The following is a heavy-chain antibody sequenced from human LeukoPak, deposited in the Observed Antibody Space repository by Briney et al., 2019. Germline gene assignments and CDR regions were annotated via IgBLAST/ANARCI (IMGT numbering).Heavy chain of an antibody. CDR2: INAGNGNT. J-gene: IGHJ4*02. V-gene: IGHV1-3*01. D-gene: IGHD2-2*01. CDR3: ARVQSAYCSSSSCYGGYFDY. Sequence: PSASVTVSCKASGYTFTSYAMHWVRQAPGQRPEWMGWINAGNGNTKYSQKFQGRVTITRDTSASTAYMELSSLRPEDTAVYYCARVQSAYCSSSSCYGGYFDYWGQGTLVTVSS. CDR1: GYTFTSYA.